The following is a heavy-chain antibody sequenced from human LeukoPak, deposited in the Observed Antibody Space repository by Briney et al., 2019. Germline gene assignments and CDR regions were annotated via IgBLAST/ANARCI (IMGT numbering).Heavy chain of an antibody. CDR3: ARDRGVCSGGSCYFGGGRKGIKNRFDP. D-gene: IGHD2-15*01. Sequence: GASVKVSCKASGYTFTGYYMHWVRQAPGQGLEWMGWINPNSGGTNYAQKFQGRVTMTRDTSISTAYMELSRLRSDDTAVYYCARDRGVCSGGSCYFGGGRKGIKNRFDPWGQGTLVTVSS. CDR1: GYTFTGYY. V-gene: IGHV1-2*02. J-gene: IGHJ5*02. CDR2: INPNSGGT.